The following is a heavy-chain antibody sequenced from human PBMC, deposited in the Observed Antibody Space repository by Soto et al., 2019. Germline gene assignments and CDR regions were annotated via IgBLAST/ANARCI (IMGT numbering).Heavy chain of an antibody. CDR1: GFTFNSYA. Sequence: PGGSLRLSCAASGFTFNSYAMNWVRQAPGKGLAWVSAIGTDGNTYYANSVKGRFTISRDNSRTTLYLQMNSLRVEDTALYYCVRKYPGTRPFDYWGQGTTVTVSS. J-gene: IGHJ4*03. V-gene: IGHV3-23*01. CDR3: VRKYPGTRPFDY. CDR2: IGTDGNT. D-gene: IGHD2-2*01.